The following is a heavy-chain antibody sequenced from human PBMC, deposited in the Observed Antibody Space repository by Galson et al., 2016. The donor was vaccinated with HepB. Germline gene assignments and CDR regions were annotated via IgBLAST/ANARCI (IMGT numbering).Heavy chain of an antibody. CDR2: INHTGST. CDR3: ARDEGPYGDYDWYFDL. CDR1: GGPSGPYY. D-gene: IGHD4-17*01. J-gene: IGHJ2*01. Sequence: SETLSLTCAVYGGPSGPYYWNWIRQSPGKGLEWIGEINHTGSTNYNPSLTSRVTISADTSKNHFSLKVTSVTAADTAVYFCARDEGPYGDYDWYFDLWGRGTLVIVSS. V-gene: IGHV4-34*01.